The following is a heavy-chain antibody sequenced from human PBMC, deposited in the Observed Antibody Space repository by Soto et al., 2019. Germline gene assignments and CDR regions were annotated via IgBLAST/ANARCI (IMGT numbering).Heavy chain of an antibody. V-gene: IGHV3-30-3*01. J-gene: IGHJ4*02. Sequence: QVQLVESGGGVVQPGRSLRLSCAASGFTFSSYAMHWVRQAPGKGLEWVAVISYDGSNKYYADSVKGRFTISRDNSKNPLYLQMNSLRAEDTAVYYWARDGTYSYGIFDYWGQRPLVTVSS. CDR1: GFTFSSYA. CDR3: ARDGTYSYGIFDY. D-gene: IGHD5-18*01. CDR2: ISYDGSNK.